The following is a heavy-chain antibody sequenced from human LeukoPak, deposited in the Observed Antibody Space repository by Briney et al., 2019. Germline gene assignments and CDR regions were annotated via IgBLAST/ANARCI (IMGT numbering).Heavy chain of an antibody. V-gene: IGHV3-23*01. J-gene: IGHJ4*02. D-gene: IGHD3-9*01. CDR1: GFTFSNYA. CDR3: ARLQYNDILTGVRIDY. Sequence: GGSLRLSYAASGFTFSNYAMSWVRQAPGKGLEWVSGISGSGGKTNFAESVKGRFTISRDSSKNTLYLQMNSLRGEDTAVYYCARLQYNDILTGVRIDYWGQGTLVTVSS. CDR2: ISGSGGKT.